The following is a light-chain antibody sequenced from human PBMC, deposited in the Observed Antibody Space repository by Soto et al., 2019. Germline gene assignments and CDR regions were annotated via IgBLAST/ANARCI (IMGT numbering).Light chain of an antibody. V-gene: IGKV3-15*01. CDR1: QSVSSSH. CDR3: QQYNEWPIT. CDR2: RAS. J-gene: IGKJ5*01. Sequence: EIVLTQSPGTLSLSPGERATLSCRASQSVSSSHLAWYQQKPGQAPRLLIYRASSRATGISGSFSGSGSGTEFTLTITSLQSEDFAVYYCQQYNEWPITFGQGTRLEIK.